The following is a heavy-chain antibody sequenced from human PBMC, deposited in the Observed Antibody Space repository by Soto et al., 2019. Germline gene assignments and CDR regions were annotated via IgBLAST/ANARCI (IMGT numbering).Heavy chain of an antibody. CDR3: EKAQKTMIVVVITAKPPYYFDY. V-gene: IGHV3-23*01. CDR1: GFTFSSYA. CDR2: ISGSGGST. Sequence: PGGSLRLACAASGFTFSSYAISWVRQAPGKGLEWVSAISGSGGSTYYADSVKGRFTISRDNSKNTLYLQMNSLRAEETAVYYCEKAQKTMIVVVITAKPPYYFDYWGQGTLVTVSS. J-gene: IGHJ4*02. D-gene: IGHD3-22*01.